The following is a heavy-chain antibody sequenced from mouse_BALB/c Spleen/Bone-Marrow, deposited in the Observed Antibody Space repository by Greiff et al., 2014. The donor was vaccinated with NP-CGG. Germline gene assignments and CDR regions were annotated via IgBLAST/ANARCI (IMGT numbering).Heavy chain of an antibody. CDR3: ARSGERYGAMDY. J-gene: IGHJ4*01. V-gene: IGHV5-4*02. Sequence: DVMLVESGGGFVKPGGSLKLSCAASGFTFSDFYLFWFRQTPEKRLEWVATISNGGTYTYYPDSVKGRFTISRDNAKNNLYLQMSSLKSEDTAMYYCARSGERYGAMDYWGQGTSVTVTS. CDR2: ISNGGTYT. D-gene: IGHD1-1*02. CDR1: GFTFSDFY.